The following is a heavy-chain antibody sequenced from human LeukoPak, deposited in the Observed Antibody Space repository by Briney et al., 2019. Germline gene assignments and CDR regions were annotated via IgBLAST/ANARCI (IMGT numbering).Heavy chain of an antibody. CDR1: GYTFTKYD. J-gene: IGHJ5*02. D-gene: IGHD3-22*01. Sequence: ASVKVSCRASGYTFTKYDMNWLRQATGQGLEWMGWMNPGSGNAGYAQKFQDRVTMTRDTSTRTAYMELSSLRYEDTAVYYCVRVFVDDSGYYNYYFDPWGQGTPVTVSS. CDR3: VRVFVDDSGYYNYYFDP. CDR2: MNPGSGNA. V-gene: IGHV1-8*01.